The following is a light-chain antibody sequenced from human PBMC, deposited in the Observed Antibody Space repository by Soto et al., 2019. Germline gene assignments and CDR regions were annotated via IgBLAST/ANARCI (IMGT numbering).Light chain of an antibody. CDR2: EVT. Sequence: QTALTQPASVSGSPGQSITISCTGTSNDDGGYNYVSWYQQHPGKAPKLMIFEVTDRPWGVSNRFSGSKSGNTASLTISGLQAEDEADYYCSSYTHTSTPSCVFGTGTKVTVL. CDR3: SSYTHTSTPSCV. CDR1: SNDDGGYNY. J-gene: IGLJ1*01. V-gene: IGLV2-14*01.